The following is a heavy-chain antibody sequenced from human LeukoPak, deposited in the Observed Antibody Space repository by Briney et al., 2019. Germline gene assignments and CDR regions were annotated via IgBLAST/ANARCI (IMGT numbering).Heavy chain of an antibody. CDR2: MFYSGTT. CDR3: ARDTDYGGIDY. D-gene: IGHD4-23*01. V-gene: IGHV4-59*01. Sequence: KASETLSLTCTVSGGSIRSSYWSWIRQPPGKGLEWIGCMFYSGTTNYNPSLKSRVTISVDTSKNQFSLKLSSVTAADTAVYYCARDTDYGGIDYWGQGTLVTVSS. CDR1: GGSIRSSY. J-gene: IGHJ4*02.